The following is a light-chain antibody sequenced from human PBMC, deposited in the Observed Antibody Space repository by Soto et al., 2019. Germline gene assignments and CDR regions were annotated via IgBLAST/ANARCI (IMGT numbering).Light chain of an antibody. J-gene: IGLJ7*01. V-gene: IGLV1-40*01. Sequence: QAVLTQPPSVSGAPGQRVTISCTGSSSNIGAGYDVNWYQQLPGTAPKLLIYGNNNRPSGVPDRFSGSKSGTSASLAITGLQAEDEADYYCQSYDSSLSGGVFGGGTQLTVL. CDR3: QSYDSSLSGGV. CDR2: GNN. CDR1: SSNIGAGYD.